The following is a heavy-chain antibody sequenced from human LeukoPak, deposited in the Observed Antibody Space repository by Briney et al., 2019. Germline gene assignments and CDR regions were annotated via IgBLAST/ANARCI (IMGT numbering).Heavy chain of an antibody. CDR2: IRSKAYGGTT. V-gene: IGHV3-49*03. J-gene: IGHJ3*02. D-gene: IGHD3-3*01. CDR3: TRDGAWSGYYLDAFDI. CDR1: GFTFGDYA. Sequence: GGSLRLSCTASGFTFGDYAMSWFRQAPGKGLEWVGFIRSKAYGGTTEYAASVKGRFTISRDDSKSVAYLQMNSLKTEDTAVYYCTRDGAWSGYYLDAFDIWGQGTMVTVSS.